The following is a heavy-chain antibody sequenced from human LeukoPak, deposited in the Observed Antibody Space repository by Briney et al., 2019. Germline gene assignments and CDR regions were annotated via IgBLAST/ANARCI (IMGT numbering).Heavy chain of an antibody. D-gene: IGHD6-6*01. J-gene: IGHJ4*02. CDR2: IYYSGST. CDR3: ARGISYSSSPHFDY. Sequence: PSETLSLTCTVSGGSISSCYWSWIRQPPGKGLEWIGYIYYSGSTNYNPSLKSRVTISVDTSKNQFSLKLSSVTAADTAVYYCARGISYSSSPHFDYRGQGTLVTVSS. V-gene: IGHV4-59*01. CDR1: GGSISSCY.